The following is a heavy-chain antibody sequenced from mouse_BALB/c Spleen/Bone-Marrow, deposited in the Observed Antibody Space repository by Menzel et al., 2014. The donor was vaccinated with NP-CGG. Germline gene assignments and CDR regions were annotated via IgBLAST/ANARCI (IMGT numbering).Heavy chain of an antibody. D-gene: IGHD4-1*01. J-gene: IGHJ3*01. CDR3: SYWDLAY. V-gene: IGHV1-4*02. Sequence: VKLVESAAELARPGASVKMSCKASGNTFTSYTMHWVKQRPGQGLEWIGYINPSSGYTEYNQKFKDKTTLTADKSSSTAYMQLSSLTSEDSAVYYCSYWDLAYWGQGTLVTVSA. CDR2: INPSSGYT. CDR1: GNTFTSYT.